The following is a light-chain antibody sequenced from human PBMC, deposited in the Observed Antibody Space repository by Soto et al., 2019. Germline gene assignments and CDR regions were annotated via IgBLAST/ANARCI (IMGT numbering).Light chain of an antibody. J-gene: IGLJ1*01. CDR2: EVI. CDR1: SNDIGTFNL. Sequence: QSVLTQVSSVSGSPGQSITISCTGTSNDIGTFNLVSWYQQHPGKAPRLMIYEVIKRPSGVSNRFSGSKSGNTASLTISGLQAEDEADYYCCSSAGSSVYVFGTGTKVTVL. V-gene: IGLV2-23*02. CDR3: CSSAGSSVYV.